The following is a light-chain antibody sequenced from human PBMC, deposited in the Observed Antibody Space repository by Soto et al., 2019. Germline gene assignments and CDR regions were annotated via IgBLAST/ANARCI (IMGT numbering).Light chain of an antibody. CDR3: QQYNDWPPKRT. CDR1: QSITTN. Sequence: EVVMTQSPVTLSVSPGERATLSCRASQSITTNLAWYQQKPGQAPRLLIYGASTRATGVPASFSGSGSGTQFPLTISSLQSEDFALYYCQQYNDWPPKRTFGQGTRVDFK. V-gene: IGKV3-15*01. CDR2: GAS. J-gene: IGKJ1*01.